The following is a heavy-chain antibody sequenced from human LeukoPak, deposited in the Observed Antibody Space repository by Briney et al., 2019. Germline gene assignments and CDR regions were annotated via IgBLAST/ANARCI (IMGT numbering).Heavy chain of an antibody. CDR1: GFTFSSYA. CDR2: ISYDGTNK. D-gene: IGHD3-10*01. CDR3: ARDSLGDPTYYFDY. J-gene: IGHJ4*02. Sequence: GGSLRLSCAASGFTFSSYAMHWVRQAPGKGLEWVAVISYDGTNKYYADSVKGRFAISRDNSKNTLYLQMNSLRAEDTAVYYCARDSLGDPTYYFDYWGQGTLVTVSS. V-gene: IGHV3-30*09.